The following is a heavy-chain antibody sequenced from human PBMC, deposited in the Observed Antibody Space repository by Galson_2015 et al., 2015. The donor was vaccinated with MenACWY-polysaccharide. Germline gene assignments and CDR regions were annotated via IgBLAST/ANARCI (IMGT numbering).Heavy chain of an antibody. Sequence: SLRLSCAASGFTFSNYTMNWVRQAPGKGLEWVSSISRSSTYIYYIDSVKGRFTISRDNAKNSLYLQMTSLRAEDTAVYYCTTCAVEMPFDYWGQGILVTVSS. CDR2: ISRSSTYI. CDR1: GFTFSNYT. D-gene: IGHD5-24*01. CDR3: TTCAVEMPFDY. J-gene: IGHJ4*02. V-gene: IGHV3-21*01.